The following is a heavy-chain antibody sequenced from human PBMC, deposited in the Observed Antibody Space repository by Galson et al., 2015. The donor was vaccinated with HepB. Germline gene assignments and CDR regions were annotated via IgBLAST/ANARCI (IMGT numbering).Heavy chain of an antibody. J-gene: IGHJ4*02. CDR2: INHSGST. V-gene: IGHV4-34*01. CDR1: GGSFSGYY. D-gene: IGHD3-16*01. CDR3: ASIRSDVAVNYFDY. Sequence: ETLSLTCAVYGGSFSGYYWSWIRQPPGKGLEWIGEINHSGSTNYNPSHKSRVTISVDTSKNQFSLKLSSVTAADTAVYYCASIRSDVAVNYFDYWGQGTLVTVSS.